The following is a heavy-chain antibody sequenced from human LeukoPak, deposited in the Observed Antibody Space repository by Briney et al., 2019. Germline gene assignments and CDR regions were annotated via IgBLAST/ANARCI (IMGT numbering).Heavy chain of an antibody. D-gene: IGHD6-19*01. J-gene: IGHJ5*02. CDR3: ARGGWYSDL. CDR1: GGSMNNYY. V-gene: IGHV4-59*01. Sequence: SETLSLTCIVSGGSMNNYYWSWIRQTPGEGLEWIGWIYYSGSTNYNPSFKSRVIIPIDTSKNQFSLTLTSVTPADTAVYYCARGGWYSDLWGQGSLVSVSS. CDR2: IYYSGST.